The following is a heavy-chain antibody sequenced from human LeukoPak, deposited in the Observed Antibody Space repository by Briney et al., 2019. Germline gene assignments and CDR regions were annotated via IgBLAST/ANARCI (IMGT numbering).Heavy chain of an antibody. D-gene: IGHD6-19*01. CDR2: IIPIFGTA. V-gene: IGHV1-69*05. CDR1: GGTFSSHA. Sequence: SVKVSCKASGGTFSSHAISWVRQAPGQGLEWMGRIIPIFGTADYAQKFQGRVTITTDESTSTAYMELSSLRSEDTAVYYCARGKLGIAVGAFDYWGQGTLITVSS. J-gene: IGHJ4*02. CDR3: ARGKLGIAVGAFDY.